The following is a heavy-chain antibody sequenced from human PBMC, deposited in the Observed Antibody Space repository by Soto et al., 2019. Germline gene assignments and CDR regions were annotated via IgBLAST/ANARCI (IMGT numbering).Heavy chain of an antibody. D-gene: IGHD6-13*01. CDR2: ISGSGGST. CDR3: AKDPLSSSSSDNYYYYGMDV. Sequence: GGSLRLSCAASGFTFSSYAMSWVRQAPGKGLEWVSAISGSGGSTYYADSVKGRFTISRDNSKNTLYLQMNSLRAEDTAVYYCAKDPLSSSSSDNYYYYGMDVWGQGTTVTVSS. V-gene: IGHV3-23*01. J-gene: IGHJ6*02. CDR1: GFTFSSYA.